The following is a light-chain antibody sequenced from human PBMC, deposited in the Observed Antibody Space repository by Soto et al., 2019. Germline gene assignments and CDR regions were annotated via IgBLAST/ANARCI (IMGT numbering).Light chain of an antibody. Sequence: QSVLTQPPSVSGAPGQRVTISCTGSSSNIGAGYEVHWFQQLPGTAPKLLIYGNTNRPSGVPDRFSGSKSDTSASLAITGLQPEDDADYYCQSSDSSLCVLSVFVTGTMVTV. CDR1: SSNIGAGYE. CDR3: QSSDSSLCVLSV. CDR2: GNT. V-gene: IGLV1-40*01. J-gene: IGLJ1*01.